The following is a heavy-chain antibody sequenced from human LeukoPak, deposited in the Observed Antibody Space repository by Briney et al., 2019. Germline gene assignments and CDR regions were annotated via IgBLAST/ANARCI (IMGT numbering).Heavy chain of an antibody. CDR2: ISAYNGNT. CDR1: GGTFISYA. J-gene: IGHJ4*02. CDR3: ARPLSGSYTN. D-gene: IGHD1-26*01. V-gene: IGHV1-18*01. Sequence: GSSVKVSCKASGGTFISYAISWVRQAPGQGLEWMGWISAYNGNTNYAQKLQGRVTMTTDTSTSTAYMELRSLRSDDTAVYYCARPLSGSYTNWGQGTLVTVSS.